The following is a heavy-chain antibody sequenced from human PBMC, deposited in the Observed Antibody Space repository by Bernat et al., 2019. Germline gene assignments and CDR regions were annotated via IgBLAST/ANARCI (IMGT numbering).Heavy chain of an antibody. V-gene: IGHV4-31*03. Sequence: QVQLQESGPGLVKPSQTLSLTCTVSGGSISSGGYYWSWIRQHPGKGLEWIGYIYYSGSTYYNPSLKSRVTISVDTSKNQFSLKLSSVTAADTAVYYCAREGFEDCSGGSCPNWFDPWGQGTLVTVSS. J-gene: IGHJ5*02. CDR1: GGSISSGGYY. CDR2: IYYSGST. CDR3: AREGFEDCSGGSCPNWFDP. D-gene: IGHD2-15*01.